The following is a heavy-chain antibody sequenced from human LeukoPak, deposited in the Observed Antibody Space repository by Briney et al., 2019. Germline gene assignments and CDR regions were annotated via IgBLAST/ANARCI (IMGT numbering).Heavy chain of an antibody. CDR1: GVSISSGAYY. D-gene: IGHD6-19*01. J-gene: IGHJ4*02. V-gene: IGHV4-31*03. Sequence: SQTLSLTCTVSGVSISSGAYYWTWIRQHPGKGLVWIRYIYYSGNTYYTPSLKSRVTITSDASKKKFALKLSSVTAAETAVYHCARVKVRSSSGGGFYFDYWGQGTLVTVSS. CDR2: IYYSGNT. CDR3: ARVKVRSSSGGGFYFDY.